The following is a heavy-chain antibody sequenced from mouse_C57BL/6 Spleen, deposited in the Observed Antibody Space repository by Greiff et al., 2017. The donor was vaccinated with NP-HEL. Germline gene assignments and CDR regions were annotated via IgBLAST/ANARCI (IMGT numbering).Heavy chain of an antibody. Sequence: QVQLQQPGAELVMPGASVKLSCKASGYTFTSYWMHWVKQRPGQGLEWIGEIDPSDSYTNYNQKFKGKSTLTVDKSSSTAYMQLSSLTSEDSAVYYCARSGDYYGSSLFDYWGQGTTLTVSS. CDR3: ARSGDYYGSSLFDY. CDR2: IDPSDSYT. J-gene: IGHJ2*01. CDR1: GYTFTSYW. D-gene: IGHD1-1*01. V-gene: IGHV1-69*01.